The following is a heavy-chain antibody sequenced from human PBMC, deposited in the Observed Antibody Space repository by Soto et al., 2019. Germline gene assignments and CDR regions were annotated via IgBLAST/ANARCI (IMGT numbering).Heavy chain of an antibody. CDR2: ISGNNGKT. J-gene: IGHJ4*02. CDR3: ARDGGVVILAY. Sequence: GASVKVSCKASGYTFSSYGISWVRQAPGQGLEWMGGISGNNGKTNFAQNLQGRVTITTDAPTSTAFMELSSLRSEDPAGYYCARDGGVVILAYGGQGTLVPVSS. CDR1: GYTFSSYG. V-gene: IGHV1-18*01. D-gene: IGHD3-3*01.